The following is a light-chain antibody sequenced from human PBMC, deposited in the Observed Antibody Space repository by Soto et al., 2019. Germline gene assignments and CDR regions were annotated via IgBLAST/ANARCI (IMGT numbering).Light chain of an antibody. V-gene: IGKV1-39*01. CDR3: QQSDSTPYT. CDR1: QGYSNY. Sequence: QVTQSPSFLSASVGEKVTITCRARQGYSNYLAWFQQKPGKAPRLLIYDASSLLSGVPSRFSGSGSGTDFTLTIASLQPEDFSTYYCQQSDSTPYTFGQGTKVDIK. J-gene: IGKJ2*01. CDR2: DAS.